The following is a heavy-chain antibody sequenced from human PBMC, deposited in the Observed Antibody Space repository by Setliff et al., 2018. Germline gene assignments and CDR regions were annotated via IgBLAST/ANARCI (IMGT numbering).Heavy chain of an antibody. D-gene: IGHD3-22*01. CDR1: GFTFSSYG. V-gene: IGHV3-33*06. CDR3: AKATSLVITLQYFDY. J-gene: IGHJ4*02. CDR2: IWYDGSNK. Sequence: GGSLRLSCAASGFTFSSYGMHWVRQAPGKGLEWAALIWYDGSNKYYADSVKGRFTISRDNSKNTLYLQMNSLRAEDTAVYYCAKATSLVITLQYFDYWGQGTLVT.